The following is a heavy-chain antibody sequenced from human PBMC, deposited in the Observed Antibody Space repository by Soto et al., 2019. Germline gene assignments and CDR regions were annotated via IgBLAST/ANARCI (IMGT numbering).Heavy chain of an antibody. CDR2: IIPIFGTA. V-gene: IGHV1-69*13. D-gene: IGHD6-6*01. CDR3: ASPKPPYSSSEIFDY. CDR1: GGTFSSYA. J-gene: IGHJ4*02. Sequence: SVKVSCKASGGTFSSYAISWVRQAPGQGLEWMGGIIPIFGTANYAQKFQGRVTITADESTSTACMELSSLRSEDTAVYYCASPKPPYSSSEIFDYWGQGTLVTVSS.